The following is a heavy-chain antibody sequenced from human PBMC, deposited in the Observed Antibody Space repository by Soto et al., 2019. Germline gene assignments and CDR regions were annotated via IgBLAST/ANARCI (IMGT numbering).Heavy chain of an antibody. V-gene: IGHV3-30-3*01. CDR1: GFTFSSYA. J-gene: IGHJ4*02. D-gene: IGHD3-22*01. CDR3: ARDGRGTMIVAPLDY. Sequence: GGSLRLSCAASGFTFSSYAMHWVRQAPGKGLEWVAVISYDGSNKYYADSVKGRFTISRDNSKNTLYLQMNSLRAEDTAVYYCARDGRGTMIVAPLDYWGQGTLVTVSS. CDR2: ISYDGSNK.